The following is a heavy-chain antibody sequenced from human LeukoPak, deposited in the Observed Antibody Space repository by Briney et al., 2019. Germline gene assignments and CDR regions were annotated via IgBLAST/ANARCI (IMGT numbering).Heavy chain of an antibody. CDR2: IYYSGST. Sequence: SETLSLTCTVSGGSISSGDYYWGWIRQPPGKGLEWIGYIYYSGSTYYNPSLKSRVTISVDTSKNQFSLKLSSVTAADTAVYYWARDIDSGSSDFDYWGQGTLVTVSS. CDR3: ARDIDSGSSDFDY. V-gene: IGHV4-30-4*01. J-gene: IGHJ4*02. CDR1: GGSISSGDYY. D-gene: IGHD1-26*01.